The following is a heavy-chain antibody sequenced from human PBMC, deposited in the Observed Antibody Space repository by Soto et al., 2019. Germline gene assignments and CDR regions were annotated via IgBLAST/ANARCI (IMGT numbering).Heavy chain of an antibody. V-gene: IGHV1-3*01. J-gene: IGHJ3*02. CDR1: GYTFTSYA. Sequence: ASVKVSCKASGYTFTSYAMHWVRQAPGQRLEWMGWINAGNGNTKYSQKFQGRVTITRDTSASTAYMELSSLRSEDTAVYYCARAGFCSTTSCSDAFDIWGQGTMVTVSS. CDR2: INAGNGNT. CDR3: ARAGFCSTTSCSDAFDI. D-gene: IGHD2-2*01.